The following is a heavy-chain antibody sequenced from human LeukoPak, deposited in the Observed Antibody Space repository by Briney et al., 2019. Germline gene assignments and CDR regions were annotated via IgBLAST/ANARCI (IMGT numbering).Heavy chain of an antibody. CDR3: AREAWVSGDSKYRYYGIDV. J-gene: IGHJ6*02. CDR1: GVSISSSNW. Sequence: SETLSLTCAVSGVSISSSNWWSWVRQPPGKGLEWIGEIYHSGSTNYNPSLKSRVTISVDKSKNQFSLKLSSVTAADTALYYCAREAWVSGDSKYRYYGIDVWGQGTTVTVSS. D-gene: IGHD4-17*01. CDR2: IYHSGST. V-gene: IGHV4-4*02.